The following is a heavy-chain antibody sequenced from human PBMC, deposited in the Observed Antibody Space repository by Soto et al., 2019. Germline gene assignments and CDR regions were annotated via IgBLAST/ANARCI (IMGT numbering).Heavy chain of an antibody. J-gene: IGHJ6*02. CDR2: KNPKSGGT. D-gene: IGHD2-8*01. V-gene: IGHV1-2*04. CDR1: GYSFPDYH. CDR3: AGIDSPDCSNGVFSFFFCHDMYV. Sequence: ASVQVSCKASGYSFPDYHIHWVRQAPGHGHEWLGRKNPKSGGTSTAQKFQGWVTMTTDTSISTASMELTRLTSDDTPIYYCAGIDSPDCSNGVFSFFFCHDMYVWGQWLTVT.